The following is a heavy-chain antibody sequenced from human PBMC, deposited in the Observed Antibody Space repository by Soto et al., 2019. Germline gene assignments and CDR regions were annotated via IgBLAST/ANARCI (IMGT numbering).Heavy chain of an antibody. CDR1: GFTFSSYA. V-gene: IGHV3-33*08. CDR2: IWYDGSNK. D-gene: IGHD3-10*01. J-gene: IGHJ6*02. Sequence: GGSLRLSCAASGFTFSSYAMSWFRQAPGKGLEWVAVIWYDGSNKYYADSVKGRFTISRDNSKNTLYLQMNSLRAEDTAVYYCARDDDFYGSGSYGGGMDVCGQATMVTVSS. CDR3: ARDDDFYGSGSYGGGMDV.